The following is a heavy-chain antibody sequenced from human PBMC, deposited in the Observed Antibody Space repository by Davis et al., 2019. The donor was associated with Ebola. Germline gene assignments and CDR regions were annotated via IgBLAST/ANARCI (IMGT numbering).Heavy chain of an antibody. J-gene: IGHJ6*04. V-gene: IGHV1-8*02. Sequence: ASVKVSCKASGYTFTSYYMHWARQATGQGLEWMGWMNPNSGNTGYAQKFQGRVTMTRNTSISTAYMELSSLRSEDTAVYYCARILRYFDWRLGYYYGMDVWGKGTTVTVSS. CDR3: ARILRYFDWRLGYYYGMDV. CDR1: GYTFTSYY. CDR2: MNPNSGNT. D-gene: IGHD3-9*01.